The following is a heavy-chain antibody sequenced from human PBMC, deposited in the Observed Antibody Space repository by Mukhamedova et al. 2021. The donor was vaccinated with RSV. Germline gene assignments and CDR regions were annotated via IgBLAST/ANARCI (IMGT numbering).Heavy chain of an antibody. Sequence: GTERNYVDSVKGRFTISRDNAKNSLYLQMNSLRVEDTAVYYCETLGGILGYCSGGTCYKSDFWGQGSLVTVYS. V-gene: IGHV3-7*01. CDR3: ETLGGILGYCSGGTCYKSDF. D-gene: IGHD2-15*01. CDR2: GTER. J-gene: IGHJ4*02.